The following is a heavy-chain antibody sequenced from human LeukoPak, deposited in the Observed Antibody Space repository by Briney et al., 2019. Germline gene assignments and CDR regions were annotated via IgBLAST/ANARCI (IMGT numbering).Heavy chain of an antibody. V-gene: IGHV5-51*01. CDR2: INPGESDI. Sequence: GESLKISCKGSGYRFTDYWIGWVRQMPGKGLEWMGIINPGESDIRYSPSFQGQVTISADKSISTAYLQWSSLQASDTAMYYCARLKFTYGPEDFDYWGQGTLVTVSS. CDR3: ARLKFTYGPEDFDY. CDR1: GYRFTDYW. D-gene: IGHD3-10*01. J-gene: IGHJ4*02.